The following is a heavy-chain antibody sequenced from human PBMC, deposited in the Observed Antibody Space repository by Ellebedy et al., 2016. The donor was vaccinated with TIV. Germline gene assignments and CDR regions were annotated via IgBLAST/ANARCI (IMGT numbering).Heavy chain of an antibody. CDR2: TYYRSKWYN. V-gene: IGHV6-1*01. J-gene: IGHJ5*02. Sequence: SETLSLTCAISGDSVSSNSAAWNWIRQSPSRGLQWLGRTYYRSKWYNDYAVSVKSRITINPDTSKNQFSLQLNSVTPEDTAVYYCARDRLLWFGELSNWFDPWGQGTLVTVSS. CDR1: GDSVSSNSAA. D-gene: IGHD3-10*01. CDR3: ARDRLLWFGELSNWFDP.